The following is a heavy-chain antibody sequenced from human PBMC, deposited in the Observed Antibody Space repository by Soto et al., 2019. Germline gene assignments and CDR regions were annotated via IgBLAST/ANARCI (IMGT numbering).Heavy chain of an antibody. CDR3: AKTITGIFGVWEI. Sequence: GGSLRLSCAASGFTFSSYAMSWVRQAPGEGLEWVSAIGGSGTNTFYADSVKGRFTISRDNSKNTLYLQMNSLRAEDTALYYCAKTITGIFGVWEIWGQGTRVTVSS. J-gene: IGHJ3*02. CDR2: IGGSGTNT. CDR1: GFTFSSYA. V-gene: IGHV3-23*01. D-gene: IGHD3-3*01.